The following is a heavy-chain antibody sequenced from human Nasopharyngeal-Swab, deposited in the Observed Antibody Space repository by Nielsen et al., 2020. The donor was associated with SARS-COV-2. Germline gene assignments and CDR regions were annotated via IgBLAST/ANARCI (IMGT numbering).Heavy chain of an antibody. V-gene: IGHV4-59*01. J-gene: IGHJ4*02. Sequence: SETLSLTCTAPGGPISSYYWSWIRQPPGKGLEWIGYIYYSGSTNYNPSLKSRVTISVDTSKNQFSLKLSSVTAADTAVYYCARGCSEYSSSCNEDYFDYWGQGTLVTVSS. D-gene: IGHD6-13*01. CDR2: IYYSGST. CDR3: ARGCSEYSSSCNEDYFDY. CDR1: GGPISSYY.